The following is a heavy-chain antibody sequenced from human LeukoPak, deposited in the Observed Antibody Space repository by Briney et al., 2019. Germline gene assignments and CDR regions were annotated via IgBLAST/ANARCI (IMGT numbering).Heavy chain of an antibody. CDR1: GGSISSYY. J-gene: IGHJ5*02. CDR2: IYTSGST. V-gene: IGHV4-4*07. CDR3: ARDHTGQLGYGYWFDP. Sequence: SETLSLTCTVSGGSISSYYWSWIRQPAGKGLEWIGRIYTSGSTNYNPSLKSRVTMSIDTSKNQFSLKLSSVTAADTAVYYCARDHTGQLGYGYWFDPWGQGTLVTVSS. D-gene: IGHD6-13*01.